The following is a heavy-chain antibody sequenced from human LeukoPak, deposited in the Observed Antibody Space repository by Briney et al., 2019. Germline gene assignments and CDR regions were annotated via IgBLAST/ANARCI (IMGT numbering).Heavy chain of an antibody. CDR3: ARGGITGTGYYYYGMDV. CDR2: IIPIFGTA. J-gene: IGHJ6*02. Sequence: ASVKVSCKASGGTFSSYAISWVRQAPGQGLEWMGGIIPIFGTANYAQKFQGRVTITADESTSTAYMELSSLRSEDTAVYYCARGGITGTGYYYYGMDVWGQGTTVTASS. CDR1: GGTFSSYA. D-gene: IGHD1-20*01. V-gene: IGHV1-69*13.